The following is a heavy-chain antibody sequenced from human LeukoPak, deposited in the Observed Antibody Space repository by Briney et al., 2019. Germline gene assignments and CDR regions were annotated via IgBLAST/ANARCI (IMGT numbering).Heavy chain of an antibody. Sequence: ASVKVSCKASGGTFSSYAISWVRQAPGQGLEWMGWISAYNGNTNYAQKLQGRVTMTTDTSTSTAYMELRSLRSDDTAVYYCARDFRGYWFDPWGQGTLVTVSS. CDR1: GGTFSSYA. CDR2: ISAYNGNT. V-gene: IGHV1-18*01. J-gene: IGHJ5*02. D-gene: IGHD5-24*01. CDR3: ARDFRGYWFDP.